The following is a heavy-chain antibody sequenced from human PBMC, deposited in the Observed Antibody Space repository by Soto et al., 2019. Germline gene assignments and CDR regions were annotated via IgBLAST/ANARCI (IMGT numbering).Heavy chain of an antibody. V-gene: IGHV3-30*03. D-gene: IGHD3-16*01. J-gene: IGHJ4*02. CDR1: GFTFSSYG. CDR3: ARAKSLYG. CDR2: ISYDGSNK. Sequence: GGPLRLSCAASGFTFSSYGMPWVRQAPGKGLEWVAVISYDGSNKYYADSVKGRFTISRDNSKNTLYLQMNSLRAEDTAVYYCARAKSLYGWGQGTLVTVSS.